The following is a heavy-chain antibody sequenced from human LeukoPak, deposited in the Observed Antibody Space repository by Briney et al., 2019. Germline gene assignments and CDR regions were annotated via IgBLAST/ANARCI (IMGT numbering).Heavy chain of an antibody. Sequence: PGGSLRLSCAASGFTFSSYGMHWVRQAPGKGLVWVSRINSEGSNTNYAGSVKGRFTISRDNAKNRLYLEMDSLRAEDTAVYYCARTIYYYESTSYFSDAFDVWGQGTMVTVSS. CDR2: INSEGSNT. CDR1: GFTFSSYG. D-gene: IGHD3-22*01. V-gene: IGHV3-74*01. J-gene: IGHJ3*01. CDR3: ARTIYYYESTSYFSDAFDV.